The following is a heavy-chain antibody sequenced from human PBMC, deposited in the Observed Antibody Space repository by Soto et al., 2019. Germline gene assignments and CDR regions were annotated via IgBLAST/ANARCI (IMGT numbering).Heavy chain of an antibody. Sequence: SETLSLTCAVYGASFNDYYWSWIRQPPGKGLEWIGEINHTGSTNYNPSLKSRVTISVDTSKNQFSLNLNSMTAADTAVYYCARGLVGNHAFDIWGQGTMVTVS. CDR1: GASFNDYY. CDR2: INHTGST. CDR3: ARGLVGNHAFDI. J-gene: IGHJ3*02. V-gene: IGHV4-34*01. D-gene: IGHD1-26*01.